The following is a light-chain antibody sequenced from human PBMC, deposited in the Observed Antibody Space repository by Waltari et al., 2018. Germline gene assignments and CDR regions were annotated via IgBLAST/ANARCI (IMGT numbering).Light chain of an antibody. CDR3: MQALQTPLT. V-gene: IGKV2-28*01. CDR2: RGS. CDR1: HSLLHSNGYDY. J-gene: IGKJ4*01. Sequence: DIVMSQSPLSLPVTPGEPASISCRSSHSLLHSNGYDYLDWYLQKPGQSPQLRIYRGSKRASGVPDRLSGSGSSTDFTLKISRVEAEDVGVYYCMQALQTPLTFGGGTKVEIK.